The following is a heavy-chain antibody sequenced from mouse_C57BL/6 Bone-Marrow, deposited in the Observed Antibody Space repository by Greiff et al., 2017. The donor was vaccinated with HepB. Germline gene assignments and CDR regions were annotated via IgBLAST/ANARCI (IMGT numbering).Heavy chain of an antibody. D-gene: IGHD2-10*01. CDR1: GFTFTDYY. Sequence: DVHLVESGGGLVQPGGSLSLSCAASGFTFTDYYMSWVRQPPGKALEWLGFIRNKANGYTTEYSASVKGRFTISRDNSQSILYLQMNALRAEDSATYYCARSPAYYPYFDYWGQGTTLTVSS. CDR3: ARSPAYYPYFDY. CDR2: IRNKANGYTT. J-gene: IGHJ2*01. V-gene: IGHV7-3*01.